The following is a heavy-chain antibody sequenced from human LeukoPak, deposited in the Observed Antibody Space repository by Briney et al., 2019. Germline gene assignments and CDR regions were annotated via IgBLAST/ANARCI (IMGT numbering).Heavy chain of an antibody. CDR2: IIPIFGTA. V-gene: IGHV1-69*06. J-gene: IGHJ6*04. CDR1: GGTFSSYA. CDR3: ARAEDIVVVPAAKNYYYGMDV. Sequence: GASVKVSCKASGGTFSSYAISWVRQAPGQGLEWMGGIIPIFGTANYAQKFQGRVTITADKSTSTAYMELSSLRSEDTAVYYCARAEDIVVVPAAKNYYYGMDVRGKGTTVTVSS. D-gene: IGHD2-2*01.